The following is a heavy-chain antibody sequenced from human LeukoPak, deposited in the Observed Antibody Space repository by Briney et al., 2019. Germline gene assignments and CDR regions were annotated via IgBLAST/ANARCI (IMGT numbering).Heavy chain of an antibody. CDR2: INPNSGAT. D-gene: IGHD4-17*01. Sequence: ASVKISCKASGYTFNDYYMHWVRQAPGQGLECMGWINPNSGATNYAQKFQGRVTMTRDTSISTAYMELSSLRSDDTAVYYCARGEPTVTTHIANFDSWGQGTLVTVSS. V-gene: IGHV1-2*02. CDR1: GYTFNDYY. CDR3: ARGEPTVTTHIANFDS. J-gene: IGHJ4*02.